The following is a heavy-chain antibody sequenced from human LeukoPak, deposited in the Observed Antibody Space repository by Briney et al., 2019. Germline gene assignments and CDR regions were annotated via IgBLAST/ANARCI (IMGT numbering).Heavy chain of an antibody. CDR1: GYTFTSYG. J-gene: IGHJ4*02. CDR2: ISAYNGNT. Sequence: WASVKVSCKASGYTFTSYGISLVRQAPGRGLEWMGWISAYNGNTNYAQKLQGRVTMTTDTSTGTAYMELRSLRSDDTAVYYCARVPLSEWELPQPADYWGQGTLVTVSS. V-gene: IGHV1-18*01. D-gene: IGHD1-26*01. CDR3: ARVPLSEWELPQPADY.